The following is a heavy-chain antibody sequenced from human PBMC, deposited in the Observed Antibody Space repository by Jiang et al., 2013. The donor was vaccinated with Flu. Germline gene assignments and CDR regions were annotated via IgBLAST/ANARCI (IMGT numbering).Heavy chain of an antibody. CDR3: ARGPYCAGGPCLIGWFDP. CDR1: GYTFSNYW. V-gene: IGHV5-51*01. Sequence: ISCKGSGYTFSNYWIGWMRQMPGKGLEWMGIIYPGDSDTRYNPSLQGQVTISVDKSMTTAYLQWSSLKASDTAMYYCARGPYCAGGPCLIGWFDPWGQGTLVTVSS. D-gene: IGHD2-8*02. CDR2: IYPGDSDT. J-gene: IGHJ5*02.